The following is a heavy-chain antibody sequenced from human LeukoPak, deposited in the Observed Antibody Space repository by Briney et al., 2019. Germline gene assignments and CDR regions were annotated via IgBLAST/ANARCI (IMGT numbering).Heavy chain of an antibody. V-gene: IGHV3-21*01. D-gene: IGHD6-13*01. CDR3: ARGKTSSQPYDLDY. Sequence: PGRSLRLSCAASGFTFSSYSMNWVRQAPGKGLEWVSSISSSSSYIYYADSVKGRFTISRDNAKNSLYLQMNSLRAEDTAVYYCARGKTSSQPYDLDYWGQGTLVTVSS. J-gene: IGHJ4*02. CDR2: ISSSSSYI. CDR1: GFTFSSYS.